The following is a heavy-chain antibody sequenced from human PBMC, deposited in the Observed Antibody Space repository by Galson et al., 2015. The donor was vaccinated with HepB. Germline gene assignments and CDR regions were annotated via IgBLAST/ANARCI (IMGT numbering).Heavy chain of an antibody. Sequence: LRLSCAASGFTFSSFGMHWVRQAPGKGLEWVAFIRYDGSNKYYPDSVKGRFTISRDNSKNTLYLQMNSLRPEDSAMYYCAKDRYYGDYFDYWGQGALVTVSS. CDR3: AKDRYYGDYFDY. J-gene: IGHJ4*02. V-gene: IGHV3-30*02. CDR2: IRYDGSNK. D-gene: IGHD4-17*01. CDR1: GFTFSSFG.